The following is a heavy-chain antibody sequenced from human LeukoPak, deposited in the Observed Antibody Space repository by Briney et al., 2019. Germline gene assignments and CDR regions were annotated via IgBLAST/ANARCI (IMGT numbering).Heavy chain of an antibody. J-gene: IGHJ6*02. CDR3: ARREGYCSSTSCFEYYYYGMDV. Sequence: PGGSLRLSCAASGFTVSSNYMSWVRQAPGKGLEWVSVIYSGGSTYYADSVKGRFTISRDNSKNTLYLQMNSLRAEDTAVYYCARREGYCSSTSCFEYYYYGMDVWGQGTTVTVSS. D-gene: IGHD2-2*01. CDR1: GFTVSSNY. V-gene: IGHV3-53*05. CDR2: IYSGGST.